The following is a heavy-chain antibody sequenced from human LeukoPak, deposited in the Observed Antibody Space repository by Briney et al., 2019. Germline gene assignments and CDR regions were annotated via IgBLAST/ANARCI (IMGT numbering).Heavy chain of an antibody. Sequence: SETLSLTCTVSGGSISSYYWSWIRQPPGKGLEWIGYIYYSGSTNYNPSLKSRVTISVDTSKNQFSLKLSSVTAADTAVYYCASPRGDYYGSGSYYDWGQGTLVTVSS. CDR2: IYYSGST. V-gene: IGHV4-59*08. J-gene: IGHJ4*02. D-gene: IGHD3-10*01. CDR3: ASPRGDYYGSGSYYD. CDR1: GGSISSYY.